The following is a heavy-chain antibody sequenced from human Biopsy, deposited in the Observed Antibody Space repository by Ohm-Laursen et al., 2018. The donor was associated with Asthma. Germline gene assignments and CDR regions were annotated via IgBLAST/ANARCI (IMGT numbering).Heavy chain of an antibody. CDR1: GVSIRSYY. V-gene: IGHV4-59*01. Sequence: SETLSLTCTVSGVSIRSYYWTWIRQPPGKGLEWIGNIHYSGSTYSNPSLKGRVTISVDTSKEQISLRLSSVIAADTAVYYCAGFCSGGNCPDHWGQGTLVTVSS. J-gene: IGHJ4*02. CDR3: AGFCSGGNCPDH. D-gene: IGHD2-15*01. CDR2: IHYSGST.